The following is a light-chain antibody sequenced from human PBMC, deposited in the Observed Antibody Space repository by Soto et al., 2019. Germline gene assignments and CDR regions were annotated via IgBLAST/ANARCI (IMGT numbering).Light chain of an antibody. Sequence: QSALTQPPSVSGAPGQRVTISCTGSSSNIGAGYDVHWYQQLPGTAPKLLIYGNSNRPSGVPDRFSGSKSGTSASLAITGLQAEDEADDYCQSYDRSLSGSVFGGGTKLTVL. J-gene: IGLJ3*02. CDR3: QSYDRSLSGSV. CDR2: GNS. V-gene: IGLV1-40*01. CDR1: SSNIGAGYD.